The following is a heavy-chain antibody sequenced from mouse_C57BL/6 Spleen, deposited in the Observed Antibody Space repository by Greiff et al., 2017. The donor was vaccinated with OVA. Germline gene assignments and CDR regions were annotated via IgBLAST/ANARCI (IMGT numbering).Heavy chain of an antibody. J-gene: IGHJ1*03. CDR1: GYTFTDYN. Sequence: EVQVVESGPELVKPGASVKIPCKASGYTFTDYNMDWVKQSPGKSLEWIGDINPNNGGTIYNQKFKGKATLTVDKSSSTAYMALRSLTSEDTAVYYCARGSFYGSSHWYFDVWGTGTTVTVSS. CDR3: ARGSFYGSSHWYFDV. CDR2: INPNNGGT. D-gene: IGHD1-1*01. V-gene: IGHV1-18*01.